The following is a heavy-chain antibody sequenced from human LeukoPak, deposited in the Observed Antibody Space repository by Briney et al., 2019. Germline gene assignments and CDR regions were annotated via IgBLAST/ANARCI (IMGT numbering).Heavy chain of an antibody. Sequence: ASVKVSCKASGGTFSSYAISWVRQAPGQGLEWMGRIIPIFGTANYAQKFQGRVTTTTDESTSTAYMEQSSLRSEDTAVYYCARPLGQLEDDAFDIWGQGTMVTISS. D-gene: IGHD1-1*01. CDR3: ARPLGQLEDDAFDI. CDR1: GGTFSSYA. J-gene: IGHJ3*02. V-gene: IGHV1-69*05. CDR2: IIPIFGTA.